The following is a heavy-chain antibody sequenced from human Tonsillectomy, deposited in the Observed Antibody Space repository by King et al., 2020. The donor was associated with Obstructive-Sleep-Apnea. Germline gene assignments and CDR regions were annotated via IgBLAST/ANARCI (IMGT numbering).Heavy chain of an antibody. J-gene: IGHJ5*02. V-gene: IGHV6-1*01. Sequence: VQLQQSGPGLVKPSQTPSLTCALSGDSVSNNTAVWNWIRQSPSRGLEWLGRTYYRSKWVKEYAESVKSRITINPDTSKNQFSLQLNSVTPGDTAVYYCAGARSYYYTWGQGTLVTVSS. CDR1: GDSVSNNTAV. CDR3: AGARSYYYT. D-gene: IGHD3-22*01. CDR2: TYYRSKWVK.